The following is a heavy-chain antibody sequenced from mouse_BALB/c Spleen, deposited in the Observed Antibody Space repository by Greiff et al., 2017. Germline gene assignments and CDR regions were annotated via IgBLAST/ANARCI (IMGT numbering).Heavy chain of an antibody. Sequence: DVKLVESGGGLVKPGGSLKLSCAASGFTFSSYTMSWVRQTPEKRLEWVATISSGGGNTYYPDSVKGRFTISRDNAKNNLYLQMSSLRSEDTALYYCARSYSSWFAYWGQGTLVTVSA. D-gene: IGHD2-10*01. CDR3: ARSYSSWFAY. V-gene: IGHV5-9*03. CDR1: GFTFSSYT. CDR2: ISSGGGNT. J-gene: IGHJ3*01.